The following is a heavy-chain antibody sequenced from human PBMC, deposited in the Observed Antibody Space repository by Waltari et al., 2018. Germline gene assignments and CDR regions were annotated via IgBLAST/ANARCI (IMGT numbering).Heavy chain of an antibody. CDR3: AKAEQTLYSSSWYDPCDY. J-gene: IGHJ4*02. Sequence: QVQLVESGGGVVQPGRSLRLSCAASGFTFSSYGMHWVRQAPGKGLEWVAVISYDGSNKYYADSVKGRFTISRDNSKNTLYLQMNSLRAEDTAVYYCAKAEQTLYSSSWYDPCDYWGQGTLVTVSS. V-gene: IGHV3-30*18. CDR2: ISYDGSNK. D-gene: IGHD6-13*01. CDR1: GFTFSSYG.